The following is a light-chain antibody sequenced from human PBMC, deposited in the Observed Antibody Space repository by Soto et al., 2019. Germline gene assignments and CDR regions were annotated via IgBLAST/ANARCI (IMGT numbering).Light chain of an antibody. CDR2: ADN. CDR3: QSYDRSLSGVL. CDR1: SSNIGAGFD. V-gene: IGLV1-40*01. J-gene: IGLJ2*01. Sequence: QSVLTQPPSVSGAPGQRITISCTGSSSNIGAGFDVHWYQQLPGTAPKLLIYADNDRPSGVPDRFSGSKSGMSASLAITGLQAEDEADYYCQSYDRSLSGVLFGGWTKLTVL.